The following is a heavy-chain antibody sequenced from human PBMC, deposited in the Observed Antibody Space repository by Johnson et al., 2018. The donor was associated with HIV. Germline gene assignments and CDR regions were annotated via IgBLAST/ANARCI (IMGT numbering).Heavy chain of an antibody. Sequence: MQLVESGGGLVKPGGSLRLSCAASGFIFNSYWMSWVRQAPGKGLEWVANINQDESEKYYVDSVKGRFTISRDNAKNSLYLQMKSLRAEDTAVYYCARDSGGKYYIMDAFDIWGQGTMVTVSS. J-gene: IGHJ3*02. V-gene: IGHV3-7*01. D-gene: IGHD1-26*01. CDR2: INQDESEK. CDR3: ARDSGGKYYIMDAFDI. CDR1: GFIFNSYW.